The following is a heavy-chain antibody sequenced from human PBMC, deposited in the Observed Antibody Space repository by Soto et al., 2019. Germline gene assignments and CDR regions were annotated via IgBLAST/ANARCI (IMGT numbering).Heavy chain of an antibody. CDR3: ARSEYSSGWPPAYYYYYYMDV. J-gene: IGHJ6*03. CDR2: INPNSGNT. D-gene: IGHD6-19*01. Sequence: ASVKVSCKASGYTFTGYYMHWVRQAPGQGLEWMGWINPNSGNTGYAQKFQGRVTMTRNTSISTAYMELSSLRSEDTAVYYCARSEYSSGWPPAYYYYYYMDVWGKGTTVTVSS. V-gene: IGHV1-8*02. CDR1: GYTFTGYY.